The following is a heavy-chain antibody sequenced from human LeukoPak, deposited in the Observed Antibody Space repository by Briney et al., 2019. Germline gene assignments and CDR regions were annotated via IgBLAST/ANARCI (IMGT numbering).Heavy chain of an antibody. CDR1: GFTFSSSW. CDR2: INSDESIT. Sequence: PGGSLRLSCAASGFTFSSSWMYWVRQAPGKGLVWVSRINSDESITTYADSVKGRFTISRDNAKNTLYLQMNSLRAEDTAVYYCAKDPGVSKHYYGSGSLRGGFDPWGQGTLVTVSS. V-gene: IGHV3-74*01. D-gene: IGHD3-10*01. CDR3: AKDPGVSKHYYGSGSLRGGFDP. J-gene: IGHJ5*02.